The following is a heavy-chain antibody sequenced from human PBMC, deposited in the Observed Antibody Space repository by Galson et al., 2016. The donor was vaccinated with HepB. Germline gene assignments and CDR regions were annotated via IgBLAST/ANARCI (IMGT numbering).Heavy chain of an antibody. D-gene: IGHD1-14*01. J-gene: IGHJ6*02. CDR3: AARNVKGDV. Sequence: SVKVSCKASGFTFSDSSVQWVRQARGQRLEWMGWIVVGGGETDYEQKLEERVTITRDLSRSTSFMEVTSLRFEDTAVYYCAARNVKGDVWGQGTMVTVSS. V-gene: IGHV1-58*01. CDR2: IVVGGGET. CDR1: GFTFSDSS.